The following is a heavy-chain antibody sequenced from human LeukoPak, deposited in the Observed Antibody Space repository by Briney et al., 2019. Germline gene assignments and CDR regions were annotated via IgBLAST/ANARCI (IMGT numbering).Heavy chain of an antibody. CDR1: GFTFRKYA. CDR3: AKCESRVVGAGTDS. CDR2: TSSTGSIT. D-gene: IGHD1-26*01. J-gene: IGHJ4*02. Sequence: GGSLRLSCAASGFTFRKYAMSWVRQAPGKGREWGSMTSSTGSITYYADSVKGRFTMSRDISNNTMFLQMNSLRVDDTAVYYCAKCESRVVGAGTDSWGQGILVTVSS. V-gene: IGHV3-23*01.